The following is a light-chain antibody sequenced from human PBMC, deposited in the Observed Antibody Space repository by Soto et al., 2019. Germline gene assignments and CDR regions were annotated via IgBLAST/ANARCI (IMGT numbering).Light chain of an antibody. CDR3: QQYNNWLWT. CDR1: QSVSSY. J-gene: IGKJ1*01. Sequence: EIVLTQSPATLSLSPGERATLSCRASQSVSSYLAWYQQKPGQAPRLLIYDASNRATGIPARFSGSGSGTEFTLTISSLQSEDFAVYYCQQYNNWLWTFGQGTKVDIK. V-gene: IGKV3-11*01. CDR2: DAS.